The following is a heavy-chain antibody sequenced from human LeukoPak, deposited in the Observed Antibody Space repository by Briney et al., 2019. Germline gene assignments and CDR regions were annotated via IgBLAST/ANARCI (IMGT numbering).Heavy chain of an antibody. CDR2: INPSGGST. J-gene: IGHJ4*02. CDR3: ARALYHTFDY. V-gene: IGHV1-46*01. CDR1: GYTFTSHY. Sequence: ASVKVSCKASGYTFTSHYMHWVRQAPGQGLEWMGIINPSGGSTSYAQKLQGRVTMTTDTSTSTAYMELRSLRSDDTAVYYCARALYHTFDYWGQGTLVTVSS. D-gene: IGHD2-2*01.